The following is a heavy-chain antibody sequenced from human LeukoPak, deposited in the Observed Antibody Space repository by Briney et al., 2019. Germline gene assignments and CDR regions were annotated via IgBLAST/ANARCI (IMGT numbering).Heavy chain of an antibody. D-gene: IGHD1-20*01. V-gene: IGHV3-74*01. J-gene: IGHJ4*02. Sequence: GGSLRLSCAASGFTFSNYMMHWVRQAPGRGLVWVSRIKSDGITITYADSVKGRFTISRDNAKNTLYLQMNSLRAEDTAVYYCLRDLNWSLDQWGQGTLVTVSS. CDR3: LRDLNWSLDQ. CDR1: GFTFSNYM. CDR2: IKSDGITI.